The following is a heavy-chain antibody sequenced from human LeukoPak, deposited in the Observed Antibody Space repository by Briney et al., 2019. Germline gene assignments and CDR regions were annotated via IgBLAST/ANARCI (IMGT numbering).Heavy chain of an antibody. D-gene: IGHD5-24*01. V-gene: IGHV4-59*01. CDR1: GGSISSYY. Sequence: NTSETLSLTCTVSGGSISSYYWSWIRQPPGKGLEWIGYIYYSGSTNYNPSLKSRVTISVDTSKNQFSLKLSSVTAADTAVYYCARARRRDGYNYLTNFDYWGQGTLVTVSS. J-gene: IGHJ4*02. CDR2: IYYSGST. CDR3: ARARRRDGYNYLTNFDY.